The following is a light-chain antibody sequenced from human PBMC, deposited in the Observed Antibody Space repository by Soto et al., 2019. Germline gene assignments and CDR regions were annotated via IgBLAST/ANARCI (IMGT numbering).Light chain of an antibody. Sequence: DIVMTQSPLSLSVTPGEAASISCRCSQSLLHRNGNNYLDWYLQKPGQSPQLLISLASNRASGVPDRFNGSGSGTDFILHISRVEAEDVGVYYCMQALQTSFTFGPGTKVDL. J-gene: IGKJ3*01. V-gene: IGKV2-28*01. CDR3: MQALQTSFT. CDR2: LAS. CDR1: QSLLHRNGNNY.